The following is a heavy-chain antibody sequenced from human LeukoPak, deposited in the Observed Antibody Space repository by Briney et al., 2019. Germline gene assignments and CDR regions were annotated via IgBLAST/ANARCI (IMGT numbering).Heavy chain of an antibody. V-gene: IGHV3-23*01. J-gene: IGHJ4*02. CDR3: AKFSGSYKYYFDH. Sequence: PGGSLRLSCAASGFTFSSYAMTWVRQAPGKGLEWVSAISGDGDNTYYADSVKGRFTISRDNSKNTLYLQTSSLRAEDTAVYFCAKFSGSYKYYFDHWGQGTLVTVSS. CDR1: GFTFSSYA. CDR2: ISGDGDNT. D-gene: IGHD1-26*01.